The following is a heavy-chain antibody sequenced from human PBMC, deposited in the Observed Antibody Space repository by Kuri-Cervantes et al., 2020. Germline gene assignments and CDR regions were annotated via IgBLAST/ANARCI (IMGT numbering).Heavy chain of an antibody. CDR2: ISYDGSNK. D-gene: IGHD2-15*01. V-gene: IGHV3-30*03. CDR1: GFTFSSYG. J-gene: IGHJ4*02. Sequence: GESLKISCAASGFTFSSYGMHWVRQAPGKGLEWVAVISYDGSNKYYADSVKGRFTISRDNSKNTLYLQMNSLRAEDTAVYYCARLVGYCSGGSCLPFDYWGQGTLVTVSS. CDR3: ARLVGYCSGGSCLPFDY.